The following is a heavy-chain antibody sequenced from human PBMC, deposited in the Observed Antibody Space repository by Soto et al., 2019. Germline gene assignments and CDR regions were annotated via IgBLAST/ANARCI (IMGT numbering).Heavy chain of an antibody. V-gene: IGHV4-34*01. CDR1: GGSFSGYY. Sequence: QVQLQQWGAGLLKPSETLSLTCAVYGGSFSGYYWSWIRQPPGKGLEWIGEINHSGSTNYNPSLKGRGTISVDTSKNQFSLKLSSVTAADTAVYYCARGVTMVRGVLYAFDIWGQGTMVTVSS. CDR2: INHSGST. J-gene: IGHJ3*02. CDR3: ARGVTMVRGVLYAFDI. D-gene: IGHD3-10*01.